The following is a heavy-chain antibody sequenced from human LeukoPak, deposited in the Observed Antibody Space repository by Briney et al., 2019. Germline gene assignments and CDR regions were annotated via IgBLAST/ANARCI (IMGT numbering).Heavy chain of an antibody. V-gene: IGHV3-53*01. CDR3: ARVTRGSRAPGGAFDI. CDR1: GFTVSSNY. CDR2: IYSGGST. J-gene: IGHJ3*02. Sequence: GGSLRLSCAASGFTVSSNYMSWVRQAPGKGLEGVSVIYSGGSTYYADSVKGRFTISRDNSKNTLYLQMNSLRAEDTAVYYCARVTRGSRAPGGAFDIWGQGTMVTVSS. D-gene: IGHD1-26*01.